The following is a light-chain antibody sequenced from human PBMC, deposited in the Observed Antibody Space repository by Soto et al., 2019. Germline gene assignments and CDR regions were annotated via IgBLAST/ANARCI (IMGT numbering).Light chain of an antibody. Sequence: DIQVTRSPSSLSASVGDRVTITCRASQGITHDLGWYQQKPGKAPKRLIYDASNLQSGVPSGFSGSGSGTDFTLTISSLQPEDFATYYCLQHYNYPWTFGQGTKVDIK. CDR2: DAS. J-gene: IGKJ1*01. V-gene: IGKV1-17*01. CDR1: QGITHD. CDR3: LQHYNYPWT.